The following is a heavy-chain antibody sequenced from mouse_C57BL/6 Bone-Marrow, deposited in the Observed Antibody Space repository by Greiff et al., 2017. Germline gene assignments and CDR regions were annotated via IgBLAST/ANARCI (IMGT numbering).Heavy chain of an antibody. CDR2: IYPGSGNT. CDR1: GYTFTDYY. CDR3: ARGITTVVANYAMDY. Sequence: QVQLQQSGAELVRPGASVKLSCKASGYTFTDYYINWVKQRPGQGLEWIARIYPGSGNTYYNEKFKGKATLTAEKSSSTAYMQLSSLTSEDSAVYFCARGITTVVANYAMDYWGQGTSVTVSS. V-gene: IGHV1-76*01. D-gene: IGHD1-1*01. J-gene: IGHJ4*01.